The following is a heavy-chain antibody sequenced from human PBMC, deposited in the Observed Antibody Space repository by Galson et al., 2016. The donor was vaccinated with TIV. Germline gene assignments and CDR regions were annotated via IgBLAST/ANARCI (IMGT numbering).Heavy chain of an antibody. CDR3: ARVNGAAKTYRMAV. D-gene: IGHD7-27*01. V-gene: IGHV3-53*01. CDR2: MYTGGSA. CDR1: GFTVSGDH. Sequence: SLRLSCAASGFTVSGDHMTWVRQAPGRGLECLSVMYTGGSAYYADSGKGRFTNSRDNSKNSLYLQMNSLRVEDTAVYYCARVNGAAKTYRMAVWGQGTTVTVSS. J-gene: IGHJ6*02.